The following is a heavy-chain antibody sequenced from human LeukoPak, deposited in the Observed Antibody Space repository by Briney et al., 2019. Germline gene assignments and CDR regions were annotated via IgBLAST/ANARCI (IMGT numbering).Heavy chain of an antibody. V-gene: IGHV1-2*02. J-gene: IGHJ4*02. CDR1: GYTFTDYY. CDR2: INPNDGDT. CDR3: ARANFLYCSSTTCLFDY. Sequence: GASVKASCKASGYTFTDYYMHWVRQAPGQGFEWTGWINPNDGDTNYAQKFQGRVTMTRDTSISTAHMEVSRLRSDDTAVYYCARANFLYCSSTTCLFDYWGQGTLVTVSS. D-gene: IGHD2-2*01.